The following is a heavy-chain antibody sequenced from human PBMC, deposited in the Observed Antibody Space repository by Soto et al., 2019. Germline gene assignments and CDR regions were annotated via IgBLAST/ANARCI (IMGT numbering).Heavy chain of an antibody. Sequence: GGSLRLSCAASGFTFSSYAMSWVRQAPGKGLERVSVISGGGGSTSYADSVKGRFTISRDNSENTLYLQMNSLGAEDTVVYYCARDQNYIWGSSPFDIWGQGTMVTVSS. V-gene: IGHV3-23*01. CDR2: ISGGGGST. D-gene: IGHD3-16*01. J-gene: IGHJ3*02. CDR1: GFTFSSYA. CDR3: ARDQNYIWGSSPFDI.